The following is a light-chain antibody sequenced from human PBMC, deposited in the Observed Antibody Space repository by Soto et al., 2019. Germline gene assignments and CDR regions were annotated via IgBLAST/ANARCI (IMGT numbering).Light chain of an antibody. J-gene: IGLJ1*01. CDR2: EVT. CDR3: SSYTGGNPSYV. CDR1: SSDVGGYHY. V-gene: IGLV2-14*01. Sequence: QSVLTQPASVSGSPGQSITISCTGSSSDVGGYHYVSWYQQHPGKAPKLMIYEVTIRPSGVSDRFSGSKSGNTASLTVSGLQAEDEADYYCSSYTGGNPSYVFGTGTKVTVL.